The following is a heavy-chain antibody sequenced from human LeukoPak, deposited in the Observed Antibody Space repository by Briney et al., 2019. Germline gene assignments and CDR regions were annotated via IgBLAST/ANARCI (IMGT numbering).Heavy chain of an antibody. J-gene: IGHJ6*03. V-gene: IGHV4-39*07. Sequence: SETLSLTCTVSGGSISSSIYYWGWIRQPPGKGLEWIGEINHSGSTNYNPSLKSRVTISVDTSKNQFSLKLSSVTAADTAVYYCARSGGYCSSTSCSRYYYYYMDVWGKGTTVTVSS. D-gene: IGHD2-2*01. CDR1: GGSISSSIYY. CDR2: INHSGST. CDR3: ARSGGYCSSTSCSRYYYYYMDV.